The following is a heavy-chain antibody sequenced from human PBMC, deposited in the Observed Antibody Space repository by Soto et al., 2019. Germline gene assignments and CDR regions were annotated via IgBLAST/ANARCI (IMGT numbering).Heavy chain of an antibody. D-gene: IGHD6-13*01. J-gene: IGHJ4*02. CDR3: ARLQAAVPHY. V-gene: IGHV4-39*01. CDR1: GDSISGSPYF. Sequence: QLQLQESGPGLVMPSETLSLTCTVSGDSISGSPYFWGWIRQPPGKRLEWIGSIFYDGYTLYTPSLRSRVTIPVDTSKNQFSLKLASVAAADTATYFCARLQAAVPHYWGQGTLVTVSS. CDR2: IFYDGYT.